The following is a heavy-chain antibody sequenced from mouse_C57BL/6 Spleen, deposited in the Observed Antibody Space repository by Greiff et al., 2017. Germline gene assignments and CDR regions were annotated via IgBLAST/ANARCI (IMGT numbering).Heavy chain of an antibody. CDR2: IDPSDSYT. J-gene: IGHJ2*01. D-gene: IGHD2-5*01. V-gene: IGHV1-69*01. Sequence: VQLQQSGAELVMPGASVKLSCKASGYTFTSYWMHWVKQRPGQGLEWIGEIDPSDSYTNYNQKFKGKSTLTVDKSSSTAYMQLSSLTSEDSAVYYCARRYSNYDFDYWGQGTTLTVSS. CDR3: ARRYSNYDFDY. CDR1: GYTFTSYW.